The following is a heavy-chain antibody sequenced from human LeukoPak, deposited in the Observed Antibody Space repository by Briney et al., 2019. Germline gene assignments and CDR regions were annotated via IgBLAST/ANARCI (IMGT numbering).Heavy chain of an antibody. CDR3: ASGYCSGGSCYSAAFDI. V-gene: IGHV3-30-3*01. D-gene: IGHD2-15*01. Sequence: GGSLRLSCAASGFTFSSYAMHWVRRAPGKGLEWVAVISYDGSNKYYADSVEGRFTISRDNSKNTLYLQMNSLRAEDTAVYYCASGYCSGGSCYSAAFDIWGQGTMVTVSS. J-gene: IGHJ3*02. CDR2: ISYDGSNK. CDR1: GFTFSSYA.